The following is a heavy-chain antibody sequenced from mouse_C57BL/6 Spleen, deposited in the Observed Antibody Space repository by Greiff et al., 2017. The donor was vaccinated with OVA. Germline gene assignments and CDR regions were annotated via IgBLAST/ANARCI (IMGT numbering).Heavy chain of an antibody. D-gene: IGHD1-1*01. Sequence: QVHVKQPGAELVKPGASVKLSCKASGYTFTSYWMQWVKQRPGQGLEWIGEIDPSDSYTNYNQKFKGKATLTVDTSSSTAYMQLSSLTSEDSAVYYCARSEGHYGSSYGGYFDYWGQGTTLTVSS. J-gene: IGHJ2*01. V-gene: IGHV1-50*01. CDR1: GYTFTSYW. CDR3: ARSEGHYGSSYGGYFDY. CDR2: IDPSDSYT.